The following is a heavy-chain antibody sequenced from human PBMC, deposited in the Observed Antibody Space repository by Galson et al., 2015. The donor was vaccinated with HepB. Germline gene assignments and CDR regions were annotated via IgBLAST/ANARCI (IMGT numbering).Heavy chain of an antibody. J-gene: IGHJ4*02. V-gene: IGHV4-61*01. CDR2: IYYSGGT. CDR3: ARHNWGVRVFDY. D-gene: IGHD3-16*01. Sequence: ETLSLTCTVSGGSVTSGSYYWSWIRQPPGKGLEWIGYIYYSGGTNYNPSLKSRVTISRDTSKNQFSLKLSSVTAADTAVYYCARHNWGVRVFDYWGQGTLVTVSS. CDR1: GGSVTSGSYY.